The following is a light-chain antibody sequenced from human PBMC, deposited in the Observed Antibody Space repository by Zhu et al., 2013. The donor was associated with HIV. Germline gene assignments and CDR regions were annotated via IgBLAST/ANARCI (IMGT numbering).Light chain of an antibody. V-gene: IGLV3-21*02. CDR3: QVWDNNRDHPNVV. J-gene: IGLJ2*01. CDR1: DIGSKS. Sequence: SYELTQPPSVSVAPGQTARITCGGDDIGSKSVHWYQQKPGQAPVLVVYDDSDRPPGIPERLSGSNSGNTATLTISRVEAGDEADYYCQVWDNNRDHPNVVFGGGTKLTVL. CDR2: DDS.